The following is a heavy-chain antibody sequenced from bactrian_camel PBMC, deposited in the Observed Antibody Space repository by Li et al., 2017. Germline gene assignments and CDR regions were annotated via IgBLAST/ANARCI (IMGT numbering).Heavy chain of an antibody. Sequence: VQLVESGGGSVQAGGSLRLSCAASGLSYYWNYCVGWFRQAPGKEREAVARIYVAGGRTQYADSVKGRFTISLDKDKNLLYLQMNSLEPGDTAMYHCAAAIEQAYGLGDRKGQVFGCNYHYSGPGTQVTVS. V-gene: IGHV3S1*01. CDR3: AAAIEQAYGLGDRKGQVFGCNYHY. CDR1: GLSYYWNYC. CDR2: IYVAGGRT. D-gene: IGHD5*01. J-gene: IGHJ4*01.